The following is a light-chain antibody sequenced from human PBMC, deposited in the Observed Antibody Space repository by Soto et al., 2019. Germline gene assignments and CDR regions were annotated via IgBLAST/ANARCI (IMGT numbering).Light chain of an antibody. Sequence: QLVLTQSPSASASLGASVKLTCTLISGRYTYIIAWHQQQPGRGPRYLLSLDTDGRHNKGAGIPDRFSGSSSGAERYLTISSLQSEDEADYYCQTWGTGIHEIFGGGTKLTVL. V-gene: IGLV4-69*01. J-gene: IGLJ2*01. CDR3: QTWGTGIHEI. CDR2: LDTDGRH. CDR1: SGRYTYI.